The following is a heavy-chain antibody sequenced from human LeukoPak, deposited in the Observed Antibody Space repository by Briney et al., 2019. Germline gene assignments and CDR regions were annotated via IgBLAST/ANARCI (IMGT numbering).Heavy chain of an antibody. CDR2: ISSSSSTI. Sequence: GGSLRLSCAASGFTFSSYSMNWVRQAPGKGLEWVSYISSSSSTIYYADSVKGRFTISRDNAKNSLYLQMNSLRAEDTAVYYCARDGGYYYGSGSYYNPPFDIWGQGTMVTVSS. V-gene: IGHV3-48*04. J-gene: IGHJ3*02. D-gene: IGHD3-10*01. CDR3: ARDGGYYYGSGSYYNPPFDI. CDR1: GFTFSSYS.